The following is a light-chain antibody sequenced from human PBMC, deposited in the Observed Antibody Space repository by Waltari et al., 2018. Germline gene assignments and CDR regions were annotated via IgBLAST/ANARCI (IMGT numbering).Light chain of an antibody. CDR3: QQCYSTPYT. CDR2: WAS. CDR1: QNLLYYSDNKNY. Sequence: DIVMTQSPDSLAVSLGERVTINCRSSQNLLYYSDNKNYLAWFPQKPGQPPKLLIYWASTRESGVPDRFSGSGSGTEFTLTISSLQAADVAVYYCQQCYSTPYTFGQGTKLEIK. J-gene: IGKJ2*01. V-gene: IGKV4-1*01.